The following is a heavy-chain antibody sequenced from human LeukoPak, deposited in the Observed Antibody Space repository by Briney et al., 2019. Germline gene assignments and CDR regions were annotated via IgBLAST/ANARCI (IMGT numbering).Heavy chain of an antibody. D-gene: IGHD3-9*01. Sequence: GGSLRLSCETSGFTFSIYWMHWVRQAPGKGLVWVSHINNDGSSTTYADSVKGRFTISRDNAKNTLYLQMNSLRAEDTAVYYCARVPVLQYFDWLFDYWGQGTLVTVSS. J-gene: IGHJ4*02. CDR1: GFTFSIYW. CDR2: INNDGSST. CDR3: ARVPVLQYFDWLFDY. V-gene: IGHV3-74*01.